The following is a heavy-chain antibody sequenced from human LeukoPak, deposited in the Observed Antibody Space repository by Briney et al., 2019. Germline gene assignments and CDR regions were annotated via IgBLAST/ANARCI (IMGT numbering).Heavy chain of an antibody. V-gene: IGHV3-7*01. J-gene: IGHJ4*02. CDR3: ARECSSTGCYGIFDY. CDR1: GFTFSSYA. Sequence: GGSLRLSCAASGFTFSSYAMSWVRQAPGKGLEWVANIRKDGSEKYYVDSVKGRFTISRDNAKNSLYLQMNSLRAEDTAVYYCARECSSTGCYGIFDYWGQGTLVTVSS. D-gene: IGHD2-2*01. CDR2: IRKDGSEK.